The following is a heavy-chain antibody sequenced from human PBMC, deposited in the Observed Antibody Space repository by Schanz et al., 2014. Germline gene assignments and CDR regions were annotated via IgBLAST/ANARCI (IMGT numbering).Heavy chain of an antibody. Sequence: VQLVESGGGLVQPGGSLRLSCAASAFTFSSYGMHWVRQAPGKGLEWLAVISYDGNNEDYADSVKGRFSISRDNSQNTLYLQMDRLGPEDAAVYFCAKDTRYCHGRACSCFEYWGLGILVTVSS. CDR3: AKDTRYCHGRACSCFEY. CDR2: ISYDGNNE. J-gene: IGHJ4*02. D-gene: IGHD2-21*01. V-gene: IGHV3-30*18. CDR1: AFTFSSYG.